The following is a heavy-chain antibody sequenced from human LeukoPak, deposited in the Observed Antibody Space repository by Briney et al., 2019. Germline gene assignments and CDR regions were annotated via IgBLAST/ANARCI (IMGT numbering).Heavy chain of an antibody. V-gene: IGHV4-59*01. Sequence: PSETLSLTCTVPGGSISSYYWSWIRQPPGKGLEWVGYIYYSGSTNYNPSLKSRVTISVDTSNNQFSLKLSSVTAADTAVYYCALGAPGSSSYYYCYGMDVWGQGTTVTVSS. CDR1: GGSISSYY. D-gene: IGHD6-6*01. CDR3: ALGAPGSSSYYYCYGMDV. J-gene: IGHJ6*02. CDR2: IYYSGST.